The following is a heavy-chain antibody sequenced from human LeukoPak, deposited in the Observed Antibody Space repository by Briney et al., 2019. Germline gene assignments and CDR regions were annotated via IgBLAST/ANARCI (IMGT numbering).Heavy chain of an antibody. D-gene: IGHD6-13*01. CDR1: GFTFSSYA. CDR2: ISYDGSNK. V-gene: IGHV3-30*14. J-gene: IGHJ4*02. Sequence: GRSLRLSCAASGFTFSSYAMHWVRQAPGKGLEWVAVISYDGSNKYYADSVKGRFTISRDNSKNTLYLQMSSLRAEDTAVYYCVKSRIAAAGYCFDYWGQGTPVSVSS. CDR3: VKSRIAAAGYCFDY.